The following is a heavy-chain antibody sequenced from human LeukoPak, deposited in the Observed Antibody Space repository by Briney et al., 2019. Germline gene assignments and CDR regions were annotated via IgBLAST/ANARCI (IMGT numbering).Heavy chain of an antibody. D-gene: IGHD2-2*01. CDR1: GYSISSGYY. Sequence: SETLSLTCAVSGYSISSGYYWGWLRQPPGKGLGLIGSIYHSGSTYYNPSLNSRVPISVDTSKTQFSLKLSAVPAADTAVDYGARDAPYWSSTSCYASSVDYWGQGTLVTVSS. V-gene: IGHV4-38-2*02. CDR3: ARDAPYWSSTSCYASSVDY. CDR2: IYHSGST. J-gene: IGHJ4*02.